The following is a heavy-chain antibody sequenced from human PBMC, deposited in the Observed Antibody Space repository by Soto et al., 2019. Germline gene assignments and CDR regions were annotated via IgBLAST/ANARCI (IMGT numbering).Heavy chain of an antibody. CDR3: ARELLWFGELSYWFDP. V-gene: IGHV4-61*01. D-gene: IGHD3-10*01. J-gene: IGHJ5*02. CDR1: GGSVSSGSYY. Sequence: SETLSLTCTVSGGSVSSGSYYWSWIRQPPGKGLEWIGYIYYSGSTNYNPSLKSRVTISVDTSKNQFSLKLSSVTAADTAVYYCARELLWFGELSYWFDPWGQGTLVTVSS. CDR2: IYYSGST.